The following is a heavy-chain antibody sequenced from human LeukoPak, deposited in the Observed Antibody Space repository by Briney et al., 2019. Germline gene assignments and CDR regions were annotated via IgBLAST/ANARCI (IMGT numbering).Heavy chain of an antibody. J-gene: IGHJ4*02. Sequence: PGGSLRLSCAASGFTFSSYWMSWVRQAPGKGLEWVANIKQDGSEKYYVDSVKGRFTISRDNAKNSLYLQMNSLRAEDTAVYYCARDPMTHPPSYYDSSGHFDYWGQGTLVTVSS. CDR2: IKQDGSEK. CDR1: GFTFSSYW. CDR3: ARDPMTHPPSYYDSSGHFDY. D-gene: IGHD3-22*01. V-gene: IGHV3-7*01.